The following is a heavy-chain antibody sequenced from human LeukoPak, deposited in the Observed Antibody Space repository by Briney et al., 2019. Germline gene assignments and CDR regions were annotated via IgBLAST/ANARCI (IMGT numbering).Heavy chain of an antibody. CDR3: AINYDILTGYTY. D-gene: IGHD3-9*01. Sequence: ASVKVSCKASGYTFTGYYMHWVRQAPGQGLEWMGWINPNSGGTNYAQKFQGRVTMTRDTSISTAYMELSRLRSDDTAVYYCAINYDILTGYTYWGQGTLVTVSS. CDR1: GYTFTGYY. J-gene: IGHJ4*02. CDR2: INPNSGGT. V-gene: IGHV1-2*02.